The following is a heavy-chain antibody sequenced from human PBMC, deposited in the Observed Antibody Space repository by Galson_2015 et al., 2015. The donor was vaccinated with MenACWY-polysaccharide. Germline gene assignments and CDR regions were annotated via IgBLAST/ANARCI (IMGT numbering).Heavy chain of an antibody. CDR1: GYTFTSFD. V-gene: IGHV1-8*01. CDR2: MNPNSHNT. D-gene: IGHD2-21*02. Sequence: SVKVSCKASGYTFTSFDINWVRQAPGQGLEWMGWMNPNSHNTGSAQKFQGRVTMTSDTSINTAYMELTSLRSDDTAVYYCARAVGDLDYWGHGTLVTVSS. J-gene: IGHJ4*01. CDR3: ARAVGDLDY.